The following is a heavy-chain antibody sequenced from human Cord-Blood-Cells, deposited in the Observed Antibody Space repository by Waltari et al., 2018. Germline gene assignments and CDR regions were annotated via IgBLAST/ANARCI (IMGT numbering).Heavy chain of an antibody. D-gene: IGHD2-15*01. V-gene: IGHV3-66*01. CDR3: ARDSYCSGGSCYYYGMDV. J-gene: IGHJ6*02. CDR2: IYSGGST. Sequence: EVQLVESGGGLVQPGGSLRLSCAASGFTVSSNYMSWVRQAPGKGLEWVSVIYSGGSTYDADSVKGRFTISRDNSKNTLYLQMNSLRAEDTAVYYCARDSYCSGGSCYYYGMDVWGQGTTVTVSS. CDR1: GFTVSSNY.